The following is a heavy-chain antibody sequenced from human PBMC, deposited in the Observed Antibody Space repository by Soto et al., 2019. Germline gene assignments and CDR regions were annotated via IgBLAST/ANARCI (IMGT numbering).Heavy chain of an antibody. Sequence: QVQLVQSGAEVKKPGASVKVSCKASGYTFTSYAMHWVRQAPGQRLEWMGWINAGNGNTKYSQKFQGRVTITRDTSASTAYMELSSLRSEDTAVYYCARDKYSSTSWNWFDPWGQGTLVTVSS. J-gene: IGHJ5*02. D-gene: IGHD2-2*01. CDR1: GYTFTSYA. CDR3: ARDKYSSTSWNWFDP. CDR2: INAGNGNT. V-gene: IGHV1-3*01.